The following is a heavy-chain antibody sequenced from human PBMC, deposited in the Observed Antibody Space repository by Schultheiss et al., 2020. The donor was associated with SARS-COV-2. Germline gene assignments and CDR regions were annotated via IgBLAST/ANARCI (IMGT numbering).Heavy chain of an antibody. Sequence: GESLKISCAASGFTFSDHYMDWVRQAPGKGLEWVGRTRNKANSYTTEYAASVKGRFTISRDDSKNSLYLQMNSLKTEDTAVYYCARDPAGYSSGWYSSNYFDYWGQGTLVTVSS. CDR1: GFTFSDHY. V-gene: IGHV3-72*01. J-gene: IGHJ4*02. CDR3: ARDPAGYSSGWYSSNYFDY. CDR2: TRNKANSYTT. D-gene: IGHD6-19*01.